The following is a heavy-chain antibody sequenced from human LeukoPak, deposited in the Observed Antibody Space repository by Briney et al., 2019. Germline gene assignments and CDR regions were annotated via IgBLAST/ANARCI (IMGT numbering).Heavy chain of an antibody. V-gene: IGHV3-49*04. Sequence: GGSLRLSCAASGFTFASYAMSWVRQAPGKGLEWVGFIRSQAYGGTTEYAASVKGRFTISRDDSKSIAYLQMNSLKTEDTAVYYCTRDLSDSSGWSDYWGQGTLVTVSS. J-gene: IGHJ4*02. CDR3: TRDLSDSSGWSDY. CDR1: GFTFASYA. CDR2: IRSQAYGGTT. D-gene: IGHD6-19*01.